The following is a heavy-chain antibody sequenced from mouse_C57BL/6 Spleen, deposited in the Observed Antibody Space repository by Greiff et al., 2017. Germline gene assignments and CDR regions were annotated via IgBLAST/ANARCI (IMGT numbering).Heavy chain of an antibody. Sequence: EVQLVESGGGLVQPGGSMKLSCVASGFTFSNYWMNWVRQSPEKGLEWVAQIRLKSDNYATHYAESVKGRFTISRDDSKSSVYLQMNNLRAEDTGIYYCTGRYSPSRFDYAMDYWGQGTSVTVSS. CDR1: GFTFSNYW. J-gene: IGHJ4*01. V-gene: IGHV6-3*01. CDR2: IRLKSDNYAT. CDR3: TGRYSPSRFDYAMDY. D-gene: IGHD2-12*01.